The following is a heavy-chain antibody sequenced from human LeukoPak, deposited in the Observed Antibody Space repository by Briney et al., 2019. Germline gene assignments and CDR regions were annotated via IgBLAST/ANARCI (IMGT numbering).Heavy chain of an antibody. V-gene: IGHV4-34*01. D-gene: IGHD3-16*02. CDR1: GGSFSGYY. J-gene: IGHJ4*02. Sequence: SETLSLTCAVYGGSFSGYYWSWIRQPPGKGLEWIGEINHSGSTNYNPSLKSRVIISVDTSKNQFSLKLSSVTAADTAVYYCARVSGYDYVWGSYRSLRTTFFDYWGQGTLVTVSS. CDR3: ARVSGYDYVWGSYRSLRTTFFDY. CDR2: INHSGST.